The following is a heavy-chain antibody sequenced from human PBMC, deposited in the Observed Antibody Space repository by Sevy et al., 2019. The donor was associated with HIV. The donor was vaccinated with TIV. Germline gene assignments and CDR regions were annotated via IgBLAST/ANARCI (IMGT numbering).Heavy chain of an antibody. CDR1: GYTFTGYY. J-gene: IGHJ4*02. CDR3: AGISGWYYYFDY. D-gene: IGHD6-19*01. Sequence: ASVKVSCKASGYTFTGYYMHWVRQAPGQGLEWMGRINPNSGGTNYAQKFQGRVTMTRDTSISTAYMELSRLRSDDTAVYYCAGISGWYYYFDYWGQGTLVTVSS. CDR2: INPNSGGT. V-gene: IGHV1-2*06.